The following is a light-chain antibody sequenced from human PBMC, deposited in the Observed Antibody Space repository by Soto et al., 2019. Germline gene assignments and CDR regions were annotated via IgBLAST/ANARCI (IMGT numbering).Light chain of an antibody. CDR1: QSISSW. CDR3: QQYNSYSQT. Sequence: DIQMTQSPSTLSASVEDRVTNTCRASQSISSWLAWYQQKPGKAPKLLIYDASSLESGVPSRFSGSGSGTEFTLTISSLQPDDFATYYCQQYNSYSQTFGQGTK. V-gene: IGKV1-5*01. J-gene: IGKJ2*01. CDR2: DAS.